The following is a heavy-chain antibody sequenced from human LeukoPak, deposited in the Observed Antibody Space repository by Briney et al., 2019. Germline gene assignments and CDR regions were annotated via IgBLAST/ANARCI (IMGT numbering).Heavy chain of an antibody. D-gene: IGHD3-22*01. CDR3: ARDPDYDSSAYYQATVGY. CDR1: GFTFSDYY. J-gene: IGHJ4*02. V-gene: IGHV3-11*01. CDR2: ISSSGSTI. Sequence: PGGSLRLSCAASGFTFSDYYMSWIRQAPGNGLEWVSYISSSGSTIYYADSVKGRFTISRDNAKNSLYLQMNSLRAEDTAVYYCARDPDYDSSAYYQATVGYWGQGTLSPSPQ.